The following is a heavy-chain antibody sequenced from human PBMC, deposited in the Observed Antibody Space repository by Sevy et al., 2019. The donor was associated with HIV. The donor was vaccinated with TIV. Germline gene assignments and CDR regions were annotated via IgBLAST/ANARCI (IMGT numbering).Heavy chain of an antibody. CDR2: IRFDGSMK. CDR3: AKDHYDYRTGYYGYYGMDV. Sequence: GGSLRLSCAASGFRFSDYAMHWVRQAPGKGLEWVSLIRFDGSMKYIADSVKGRFTISRDKVKDTLYLQMNSLRPEDTAVYYCAKDHYDYRTGYYGYYGMDVWGQGTTVTVSS. D-gene: IGHD3-3*01. V-gene: IGHV3-30*02. CDR1: GFRFSDYA. J-gene: IGHJ6*02.